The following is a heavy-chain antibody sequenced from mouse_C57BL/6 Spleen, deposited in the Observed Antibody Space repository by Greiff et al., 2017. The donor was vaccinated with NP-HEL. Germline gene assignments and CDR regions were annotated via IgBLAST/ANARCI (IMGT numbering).Heavy chain of an antibody. CDR1: GFNIKDDY. Sequence: VQLQQSGAELVRPGASVKLSCTASGFNIKDDYMHWVKQRPEQGLEWIGWIDPENGDTEYASKFQGKATITADTSSNTAYLQLSSLTSEDTAVYYCTRLRLLYYYAMDYWGQGTSVTVSS. J-gene: IGHJ4*01. V-gene: IGHV14-4*01. CDR2: IDPENGDT. CDR3: TRLRLLYYYAMDY. D-gene: IGHD3-2*02.